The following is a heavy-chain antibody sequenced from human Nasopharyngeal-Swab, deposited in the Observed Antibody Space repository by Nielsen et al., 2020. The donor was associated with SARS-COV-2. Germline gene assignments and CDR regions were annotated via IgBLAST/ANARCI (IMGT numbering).Heavy chain of an antibody. J-gene: IGHJ3*02. V-gene: IGHV4-31*03. D-gene: IGHD3-10*01. CDR2: IYYSGST. Sequence: SETLSLTCTVSGGSVSSGSYYWSWIRQPPGKGLEWIGYIYYSGSTYYNPSLKSRVTISVDTSKNQFSLKLSSVTAADTAVYYCAREERAVRGMSSDAFDIWGQGTMVTVSS. CDR1: GGSVSSGSYY. CDR3: AREERAVRGMSSDAFDI.